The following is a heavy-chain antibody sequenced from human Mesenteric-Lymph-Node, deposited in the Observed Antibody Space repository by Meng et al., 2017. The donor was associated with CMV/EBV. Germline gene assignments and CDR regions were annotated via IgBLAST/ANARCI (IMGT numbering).Heavy chain of an antibody. CDR3: AKVSVVVVTAAAEYYYYYGMDV. CDR2: INWNGGST. D-gene: IGHD2-2*01. V-gene: IGHV3-20*04. Sequence: GESLKISCAASGFTFDDYGMSWVRQAPGKGLEWVSGINWNGGSTGYADSVKGRFTISRDNAKNSLYLQMNSLRAEDMALYYCAKVSVVVVTAAAEYYYYYGMDVWGQGTTVTVSS. CDR1: GFTFDDYG. J-gene: IGHJ6*02.